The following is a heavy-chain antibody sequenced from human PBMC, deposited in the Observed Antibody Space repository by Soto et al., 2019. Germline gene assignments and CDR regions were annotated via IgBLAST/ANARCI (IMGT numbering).Heavy chain of an antibody. D-gene: IGHD4-17*01. CDR3: ARDFDYGDYGANYYYYGMDV. CDR2: FWYDGSNK. CDR1: GFTFSSYG. V-gene: IGHV3-33*01. Sequence: PGGSLRLSCAASGFTFSSYGMHWVRQAPGKGLEFVAVFWYDGSNKYYADSVKGRFTISRDNSKNTLYLQMNSLRAEDTAVYYCARDFDYGDYGANYYYYGMDVWGQGTTVTVS. J-gene: IGHJ6*02.